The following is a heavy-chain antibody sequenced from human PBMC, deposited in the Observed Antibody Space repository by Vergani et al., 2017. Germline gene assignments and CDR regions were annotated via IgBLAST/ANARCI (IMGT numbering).Heavy chain of an antibody. CDR2: ISYDGSNK. D-gene: IGHD3-10*01. CDR1: GFTFSSYA. V-gene: IGHV3-30-3*01. CDR3: ARDKRDTSNFITMVRGLFLYYFDY. Sequence: VQLVESGGGLVKPGGSLRLSCAASGFTFSSYAMHWVRQAPGKGLEWVAVISYDGSNKYYADSVKGRFTISRDNSKNTLYLQMNSLRAEDTAVYYCARDKRDTSNFITMVRGLFLYYFDYWGQGTLVTVSS. J-gene: IGHJ4*02.